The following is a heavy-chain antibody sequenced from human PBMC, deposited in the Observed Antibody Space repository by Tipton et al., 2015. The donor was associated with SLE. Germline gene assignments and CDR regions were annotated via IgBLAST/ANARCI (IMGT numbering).Heavy chain of an antibody. J-gene: IGHJ5*02. CDR2: IYYSGNT. V-gene: IGHV4-59*12. D-gene: IGHD3-3*01. Sequence: TLSLTCTVSGGSISSYYWSWIRQPPGKGLEYIGNIYYSGNTNYNPSLKSRVTISLDTSKSQFSLKLSSVTAADTAVYFCARRDDFWSGFNLWGQGTPVTVSS. CDR3: ARRDDFWSGFNL. CDR1: GGSISSYY.